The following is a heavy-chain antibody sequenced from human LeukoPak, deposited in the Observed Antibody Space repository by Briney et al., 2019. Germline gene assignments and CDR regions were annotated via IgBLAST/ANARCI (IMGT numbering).Heavy chain of an antibody. CDR3: ARQPMINIPCSGGGCYEVPPPYYFDY. J-gene: IGHJ4*02. CDR2: IYPGDSDT. D-gene: IGHD2-15*01. Sequence: GESLKISCKGSGYSFTSYWIGRVRQMPGKGLEWMGIIYPGDSDTRYSPSFQGQVTISADKSISTAYLQWSSLKASDTAMYYCARQPMINIPCSGGGCYEVPPPYYFDYWGQGTLVTVSS. CDR1: GYSFTSYW. V-gene: IGHV5-51*01.